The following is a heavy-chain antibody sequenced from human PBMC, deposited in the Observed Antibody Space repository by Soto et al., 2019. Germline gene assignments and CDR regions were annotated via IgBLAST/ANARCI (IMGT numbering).Heavy chain of an antibody. CDR2: IYHSGST. CDR3: ARLAAMGPIDY. J-gene: IGHJ4*02. V-gene: IGHV4-30-2*05. CDR1: GGSISSGGYS. Sequence: QLQLQESGSGLVKPSQTLSLTCAVSGGSISSGGYSWSWIRQPPGKGLEWIGYIYHSGSTYYNPSLKSRVTISVDTSKNQFSLKLSSVTAADTAVYYCARLAAMGPIDYWGQGTLVTVSS. D-gene: IGHD5-18*01.